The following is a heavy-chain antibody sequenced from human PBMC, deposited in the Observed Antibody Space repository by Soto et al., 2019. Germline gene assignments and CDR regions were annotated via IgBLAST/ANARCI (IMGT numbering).Heavy chain of an antibody. CDR2: IYPLDSYT. Sequence: GESLKISCQAPGYSFTHKWIAWVGQRPGKGLELLGVIYPLDSYTKYSPSFEGQVTMSVDKSVKTASLLLNSLKASDTAIYFCARVIVPQVSTMWGMDVWGQGTTVTVSS. D-gene: IGHD2-21*01. J-gene: IGHJ6*02. CDR3: ARVIVPQVSTMWGMDV. V-gene: IGHV5-51*01. CDR1: GYSFTHKW.